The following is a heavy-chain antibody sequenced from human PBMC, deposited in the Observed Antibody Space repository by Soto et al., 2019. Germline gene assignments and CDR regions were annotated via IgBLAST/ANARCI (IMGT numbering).Heavy chain of an antibody. J-gene: IGHJ5*02. V-gene: IGHV3-30*18. Sequence: PGGSLSLSCSASVFPFSSYCMHWVRQAPGKGLEWVAVISYDGSNKYYADSVKGRFTISRDNSKNTLYLQMNSLRAEDTAVYYCAKPEGLDCSGASCNGWFDPWGQGTLVTVSS. CDR1: VFPFSSYC. CDR3: AKPEGLDCSGASCNGWFDP. D-gene: IGHD2-15*01. CDR2: ISYDGSNK.